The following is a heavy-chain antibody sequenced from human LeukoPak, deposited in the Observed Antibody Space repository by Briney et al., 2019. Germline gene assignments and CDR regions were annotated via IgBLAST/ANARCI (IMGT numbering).Heavy chain of an antibody. CDR2: IYYSGST. Sequence: SETLSLTCTVSGGSISSSSYYWGWIRQPPGKGLEWIGSIYYSGSTYYNPSLKSRVTISVDTSKNQFSLKLSSVTAADTAVYYCARQEVPRYYDYVWGSYRGDYWGQGTLVTVSS. CDR1: GGSISSSSYY. J-gene: IGHJ4*02. V-gene: IGHV4-39*01. CDR3: ARQEVPRYYDYVWGSYRGDY. D-gene: IGHD3-16*02.